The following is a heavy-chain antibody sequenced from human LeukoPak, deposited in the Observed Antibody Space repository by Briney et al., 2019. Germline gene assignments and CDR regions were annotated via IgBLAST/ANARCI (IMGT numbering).Heavy chain of an antibody. V-gene: IGHV1-2*02. CDR3: ARVLAAGSRYYYYGMDV. Sequence: ASVKVSCKASGHTFTGYYMHWVRQAPGQGLEWMGWINPNSGGTNYAQKFQGRVTMTRDTSISTAYMELSRLRSDDTAVYYCARVLAAGSRYYYYGMDVWGQGTTVTVSS. J-gene: IGHJ6*02. CDR1: GHTFTGYY. D-gene: IGHD6-13*01. CDR2: INPNSGGT.